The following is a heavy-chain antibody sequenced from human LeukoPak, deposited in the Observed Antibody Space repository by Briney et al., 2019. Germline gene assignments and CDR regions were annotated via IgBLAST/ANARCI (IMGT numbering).Heavy chain of an antibody. J-gene: IGHJ3*02. CDR1: GGSFSGYY. CDR2: INHSGST. D-gene: IGHD2-2*01. CDR3: ARGPPVGYCSSTSCRDPKRSAFDI. V-gene: IGHV4-34*01. Sequence: SETLSLTCAVYGGSFSGYYWSWIRQPPGKGLEWIGEINHSGSTNNNPSLKSRVTISVDTSKNQFSLKLSSVTAADTAVYYCARGPPVGYCSSTSCRDPKRSAFDIWGQGTMVTVSS.